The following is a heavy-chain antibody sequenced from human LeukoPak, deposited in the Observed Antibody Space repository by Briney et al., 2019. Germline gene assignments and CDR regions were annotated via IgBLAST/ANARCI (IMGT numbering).Heavy chain of an antibody. CDR2: IWYDGSNK. CDR1: GFTFSSYG. V-gene: IGHV3-33*01. D-gene: IGHD5-24*01. Sequence: GGSLRLSRAASGFTFSSYGMHWVRQAPGKGLEWVAVIWYDGSNKYYADSVKGRFTISRDNSKNTLYLQMNSLRAEDTAVYYCARDGDGYKTFDYWGQGTLVTVSS. CDR3: ARDGDGYKTFDY. J-gene: IGHJ4*02.